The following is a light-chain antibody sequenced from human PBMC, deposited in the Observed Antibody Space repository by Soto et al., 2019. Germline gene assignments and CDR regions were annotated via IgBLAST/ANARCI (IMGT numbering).Light chain of an antibody. CDR3: HQYYGYPYT. CDR1: QNINTW. Sequence: DIQMTQSPSTLSASIGDRITITCRASQNINTWLAWYQQKPGRAPKVLIYEAYSLESGVPSRISGSGSGTEFILTLSSLQLDDFATYYCHQYYGYPYTFGQGTKLEIK. V-gene: IGKV1-5*01. J-gene: IGKJ2*01. CDR2: EAY.